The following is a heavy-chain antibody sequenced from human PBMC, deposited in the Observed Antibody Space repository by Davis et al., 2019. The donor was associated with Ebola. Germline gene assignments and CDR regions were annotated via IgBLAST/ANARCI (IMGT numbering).Heavy chain of an antibody. D-gene: IGHD2-15*01. Sequence: GESLKISCKGSGYSFITYWIGWVRQMPGKGLEWMGVIYPGDSDTKYSPSFQGQVTISADKSTSTAYLQWTSLKASDTAMYYCARRGGGRYCSGGSCYVDYWGQGTLVTVSS. V-gene: IGHV5-51*01. CDR1: GYSFITYW. J-gene: IGHJ4*02. CDR2: IYPGDSDT. CDR3: ARRGGGRYCSGGSCYVDY.